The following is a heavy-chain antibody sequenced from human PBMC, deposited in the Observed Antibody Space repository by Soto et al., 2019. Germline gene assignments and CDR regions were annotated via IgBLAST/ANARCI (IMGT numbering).Heavy chain of an antibody. CDR1: GGTFSSYA. CDR2: IIPIFGTA. V-gene: IGHV1-69*12. D-gene: IGHD1-1*01. J-gene: IGHJ6*02. Sequence: QVQLVQSGAEVKKPGSSVKVSCKASGGTFSSYAISWVRQAPGQGLEWMGGIIPIFGTANYAQKFQGRVTITADESTSTAYMEVSSLRSEDTAVYYCARFAHPRGTLSTYYYYGMDVLGQGTTVTVSS. CDR3: ARFAHPRGTLSTYYYYGMDV.